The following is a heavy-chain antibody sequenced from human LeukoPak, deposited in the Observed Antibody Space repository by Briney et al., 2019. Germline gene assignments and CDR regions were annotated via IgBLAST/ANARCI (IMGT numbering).Heavy chain of an antibody. Sequence: SVKVSCKASRYTFTGYYMHWVRQAPGQGLEWMGGIIPIFGTANYAQKFQGRVTITADESTSTAYMELSSLRSEDTAVYYCARASIFGVVTPYYFDYWGQGTLVTVSS. CDR3: ARASIFGVVTPYYFDY. D-gene: IGHD3-3*01. V-gene: IGHV1-69*13. CDR2: IIPIFGTA. CDR1: RYTFTGYY. J-gene: IGHJ4*02.